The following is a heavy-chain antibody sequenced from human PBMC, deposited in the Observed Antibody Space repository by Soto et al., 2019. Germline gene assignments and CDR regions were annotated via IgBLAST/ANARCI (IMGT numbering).Heavy chain of an antibody. D-gene: IGHD2-15*01. J-gene: IGHJ5*02. CDR2: MNPNSGNT. V-gene: IGHV1-8*01. Sequence: QVQLVQSGAEVKKPGASVKVSCKAYGYTFTSYDINWVRQATGQGLEWMGWMNPNSGNTGYAQKFQGRVTMTRNTSISTAYMELSSLRSEDTAVYYCARCRSKVVVAAIRRWFDPWGQGTLVTVSS. CDR3: ARCRSKVVVAAIRRWFDP. CDR1: GYTFTSYD.